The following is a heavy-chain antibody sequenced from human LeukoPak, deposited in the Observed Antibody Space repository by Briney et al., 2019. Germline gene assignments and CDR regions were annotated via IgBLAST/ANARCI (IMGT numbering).Heavy chain of an antibody. CDR3: ARLMRSRGRLVELTYIDL. V-gene: IGHV4-31*03. D-gene: IGHD3-16*01. J-gene: IGHJ5*02. Sequence: PSETLSLTCTVSGDSISRGDFYWTWIRHHPGEGLEWLGYIHHTGGTYDNPSLRSRISMSVDKSENQFSLNLTSLTAADTAVYHCARLMRSRGRLVELTYIDLWGQGTLVTVSS. CDR2: IHHTGGT. CDR1: GDSISRGDFY.